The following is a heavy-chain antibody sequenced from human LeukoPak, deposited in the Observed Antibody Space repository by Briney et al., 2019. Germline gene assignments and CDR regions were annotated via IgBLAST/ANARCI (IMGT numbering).Heavy chain of an antibody. Sequence: PGGSLRLSCAASGFTCSSYWMSWVRQAPGKGLEWGANIKQDGSEKNYVDSVKGRFTISRDNAKNSLYLQMNSLRGADTAVYYCGREGGYASSWAYWGQGTLVTVSS. J-gene: IGHJ4*02. V-gene: IGHV3-7*03. CDR2: IKQDGSEK. CDR3: GREGGYASSWAY. CDR1: GFTCSSYW. D-gene: IGHD5-12*01.